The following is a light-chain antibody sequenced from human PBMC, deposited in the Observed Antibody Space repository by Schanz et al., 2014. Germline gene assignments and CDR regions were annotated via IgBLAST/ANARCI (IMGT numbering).Light chain of an antibody. V-gene: IGLV4-69*01. CDR2: INSDGSH. J-gene: IGLJ3*02. Sequence: QLVLTQSPSASASLGASVKVTCTLSSGHSKYVIAWHQQQPEKGPRYLMKINSDGSHSKGDGIPDRFSGSSSGAERYLTISSLQSEDEADYYCQTWGTGIRVFGGGTKLTVL. CDR1: SGHSKYV. CDR3: QTWGTGIRV.